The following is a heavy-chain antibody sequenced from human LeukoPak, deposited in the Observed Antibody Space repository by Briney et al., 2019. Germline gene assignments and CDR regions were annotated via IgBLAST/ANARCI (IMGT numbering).Heavy chain of an antibody. CDR1: RFTFSAYA. CDR2: IRSSADAT. Sequence: GGSLRLSCVASRFTFSAYAMTWVRQAPGKGLEWVSAIRSSADATYYAESVKGRFTISRDNSKNTLYLQMSSLRAEDTAVYFCAKGHLDNWYYFDYWGQGTLVTVSS. J-gene: IGHJ4*02. V-gene: IGHV3-23*01. CDR3: AKGHLDNWYYFDY. D-gene: IGHD1-1*01.